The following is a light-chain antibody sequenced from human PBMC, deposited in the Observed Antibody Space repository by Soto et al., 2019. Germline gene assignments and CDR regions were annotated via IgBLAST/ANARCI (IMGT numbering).Light chain of an antibody. CDR1: QRISSY. CDR2: AAS. Sequence: DIQMTQSPSSLSASVGDRVTITCRASQRISSYLNWYQQIPGKAPKLLIYAASSLQSGVPSRFSGSGSGTDFTLTISSLQPEDFATYYWQQSYSAPPITFGQGTRLEIK. J-gene: IGKJ5*01. V-gene: IGKV1-39*01. CDR3: QQSYSAPPIT.